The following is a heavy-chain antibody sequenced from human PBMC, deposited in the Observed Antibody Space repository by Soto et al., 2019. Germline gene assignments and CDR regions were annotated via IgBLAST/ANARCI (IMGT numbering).Heavy chain of an antibody. D-gene: IGHD3-9*01. Sequence: SETLSLTCTVSGGSISSGDYYWSWIRQPPGRGLEWIGYIYYSGSTYYNPSLKSRVTISVDTSKNQFSLKLSSVTAADTAVYYCARAAYYDILTGSRGFYYYYYYGMDVWGQGTTVTVS. CDR1: GGSISSGDYY. V-gene: IGHV4-30-4*01. CDR3: ARAAYYDILTGSRGFYYYYYYGMDV. J-gene: IGHJ6*02. CDR2: IYYSGST.